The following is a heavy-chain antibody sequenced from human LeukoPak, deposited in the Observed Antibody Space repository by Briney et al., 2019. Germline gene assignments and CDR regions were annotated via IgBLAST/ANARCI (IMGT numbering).Heavy chain of an antibody. J-gene: IGHJ4*02. Sequence: GVSLRLSCAASGFTVSAYAMAWVRQAPGKGLEWVAVIWYDGSNKYYADSVKGRFTISRDNSKNTLYLQMNSLRAEDTAVYYCARGPYSSSWYGIDYWGQGTLVTVSS. CDR1: GFTVSAYA. CDR3: ARGPYSSSWYGIDY. CDR2: IWYDGSNK. D-gene: IGHD6-13*01. V-gene: IGHV3-33*07.